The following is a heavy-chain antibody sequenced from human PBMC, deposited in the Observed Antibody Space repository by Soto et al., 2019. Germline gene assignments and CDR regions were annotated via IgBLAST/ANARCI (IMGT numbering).Heavy chain of an antibody. V-gene: IGHV1-69*13. CDR3: ASKPYGPGYYYGMDV. Sequence: SVKVSCKASRVAFSKFIVTWVRQAPGLGLEWVGGIIPVFGTANYAQKFQGRVTITADESTSTACMELSSLRSEDTAVYYCASKPYGPGYYYGMDVWGQGTTVTVSS. D-gene: IGHD3-10*01. CDR2: IIPVFGTA. J-gene: IGHJ6*02. CDR1: RVAFSKFI.